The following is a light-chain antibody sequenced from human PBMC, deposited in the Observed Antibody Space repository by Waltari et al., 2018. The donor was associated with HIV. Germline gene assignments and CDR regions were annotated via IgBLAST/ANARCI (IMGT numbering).Light chain of an antibody. CDR3: QQYSEWPLT. CDR2: EAS. J-gene: IGKJ3*01. V-gene: IGKV3-15*01. Sequence: ESIMAQSPDTMSLSPGELATLSCRASQNVSSHLAWYQQRPGQTPRLLMYEASTRATDVPVRFSGSGSGSEFYLTISSLQSEDIGVYFCQQYSEWPLTFGPGTRLNIK. CDR1: QNVSSH.